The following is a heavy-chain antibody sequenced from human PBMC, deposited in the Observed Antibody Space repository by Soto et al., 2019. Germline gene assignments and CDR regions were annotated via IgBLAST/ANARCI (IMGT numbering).Heavy chain of an antibody. J-gene: IGHJ5*02. CDR1: GFTFSDSW. CDR2: IKPDESEK. D-gene: IGHD4-4*01. Sequence: EVQLVASGGGLVQPGGSLRLSCTASGFTFSDSWMTWVRQAPGKGLEWVARIKPDESEKKYADSVKGRFSISRDNAKNSMYWQMDSLRGEDTAVYYCVRGGSNYASWGQGTLVTVSS. CDR3: VRGGSNYAS. V-gene: IGHV3-7*01.